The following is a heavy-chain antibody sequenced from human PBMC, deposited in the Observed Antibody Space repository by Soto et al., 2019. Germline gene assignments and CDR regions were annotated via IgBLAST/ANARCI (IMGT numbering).Heavy chain of an antibody. Sequence: QVQLQASGPGLVKPSQTLSLTCTVSGGSISSGGYYWSWIRQHPGKGLEWIGYIYYSGSTYYNPSLKGRVTISVDTSKNQFSLKLSSVTAADTAVYYCAREATMTNDAFDIWGQGTMVTVSS. D-gene: IGHD3-22*01. CDR1: GGSISSGGYY. CDR3: AREATMTNDAFDI. J-gene: IGHJ3*02. CDR2: IYYSGST. V-gene: IGHV4-31*03.